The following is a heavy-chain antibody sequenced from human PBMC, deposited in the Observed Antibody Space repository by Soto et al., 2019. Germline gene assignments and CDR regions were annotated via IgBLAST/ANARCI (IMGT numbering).Heavy chain of an antibody. V-gene: IGHV3-48*02. CDR2: IGSSGGTI. J-gene: IGHJ4*02. Sequence: HPGGSLRLSCAPSGFTFRNYTMHWVRQAPGKGLEWVSYIGSSGGTIYYAEAVKGRFSVSRDNAKNSLYLQMNSLRDEDTAVYFCVRARSTDSRPDYWGQGTLVTVSS. CDR1: GFTFRNYT. CDR3: VRARSTDSRPDY. D-gene: IGHD3-22*01.